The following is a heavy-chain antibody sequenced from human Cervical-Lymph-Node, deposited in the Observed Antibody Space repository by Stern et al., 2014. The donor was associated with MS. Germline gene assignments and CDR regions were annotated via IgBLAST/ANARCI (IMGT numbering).Heavy chain of an antibody. J-gene: IGHJ4*02. V-gene: IGHV4-59*01. D-gene: IGHD6-13*01. CDR1: GDSINYYY. CDR2: IFYRGSP. Sequence: LQLVESGPGLVQPSETLSLTCTVSGDSINYYYWGWIRQPPGQALEWIGYIFYRGSPTSHPSLKSRVTISVDTSKNQFSLNLSSVTAADTAVYYCARVLRRRVIGAPGAGYYFDYWGQGTLVTVPS. CDR3: ARVLRRRVIGAPGAGYYFDY.